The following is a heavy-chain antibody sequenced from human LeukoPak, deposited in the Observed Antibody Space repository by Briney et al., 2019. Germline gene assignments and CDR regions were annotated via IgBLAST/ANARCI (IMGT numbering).Heavy chain of an antibody. Sequence: ASVKVSCKASGFTFTNYGISWVRQAPGQGLEWMGWISAYNGNTNYAQKLQDRVTLTTDTSTSTAYMELRSLRSDDTAVYYCARSAPVVVPAATGPIDYWGQGTLVTVSS. CDR3: ARSAPVVVPAATGPIDY. J-gene: IGHJ4*02. CDR2: ISAYNGNT. V-gene: IGHV1-18*01. CDR1: GFTFTNYG. D-gene: IGHD2-2*01.